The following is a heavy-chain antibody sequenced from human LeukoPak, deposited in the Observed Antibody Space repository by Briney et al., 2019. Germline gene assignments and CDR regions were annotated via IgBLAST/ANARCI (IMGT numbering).Heavy chain of an antibody. CDR2: INPDSGGT. Sequence: GASVKVSCKASGYTFTGYYINWVRQAPGQGLEWMGWINPDSGGTNYAQNFQGRVTMTRDTSISTAHMELSRLRSDDTAIYYCAKKVGGNYGLDVWGPGTTVTVSS. CDR1: GYTFTGYY. V-gene: IGHV1-2*02. D-gene: IGHD3-16*01. CDR3: AKKVGGNYGLDV. J-gene: IGHJ6*02.